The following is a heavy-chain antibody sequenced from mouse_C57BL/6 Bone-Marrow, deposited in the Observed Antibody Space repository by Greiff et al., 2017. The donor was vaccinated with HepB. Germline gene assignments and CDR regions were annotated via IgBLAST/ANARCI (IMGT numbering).Heavy chain of an antibody. CDR3: ARRGFTTVAPFDY. Sequence: VKLMESGAELVRPGTSVKMSCKASGYTFTNYWIGWAKQRPGHGLEWIGDIYPGGGYTNYNEKFKGKATLTADKSSSTAYMQFSSLTSEDSAIYYCARRGFTTVAPFDYWGQGTTLTVSS. V-gene: IGHV1-63*01. D-gene: IGHD1-1*01. CDR2: IYPGGGYT. J-gene: IGHJ2*01. CDR1: GYTFTNYW.